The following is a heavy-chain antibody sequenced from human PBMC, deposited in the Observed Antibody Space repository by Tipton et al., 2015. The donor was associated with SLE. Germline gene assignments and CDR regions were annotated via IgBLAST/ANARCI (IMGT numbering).Heavy chain of an antibody. J-gene: IGHJ3*02. D-gene: IGHD2/OR15-2a*01. Sequence: TLSLTCNVSGGSISSDYWSWIRQPPGKGLEWIGYIYHTGTTYYNPSLKSRVTISVDTSKNQFSLTLRSVTAADTAVYYCARSVLIVYDAFDIWGQGTKVSVSS. CDR1: GGSISSDY. CDR2: IYHTGTT. V-gene: IGHV4-59*06. CDR3: ARSVLIVYDAFDI.